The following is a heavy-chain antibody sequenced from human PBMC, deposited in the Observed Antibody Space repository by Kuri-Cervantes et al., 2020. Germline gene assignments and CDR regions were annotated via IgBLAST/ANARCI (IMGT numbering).Heavy chain of an antibody. J-gene: IGHJ3*02. CDR3: ARVTSASDYDFWSGYYPPDAFDI. CDR1: GGSISSGGYY. V-gene: IGHV4-31*01. D-gene: IGHD3-3*01. Sequence: SETLSLTCTVSGGSISSGGYYWSWIRQHLGKGLEWIGYIYYSGSTYYNPSLKSLVTISVDTSKNQFSLKLSSVTAADTAVYYCARVTSASDYDFWSGYYPPDAFDIWGQGTMVTVSS. CDR2: IYYSGST.